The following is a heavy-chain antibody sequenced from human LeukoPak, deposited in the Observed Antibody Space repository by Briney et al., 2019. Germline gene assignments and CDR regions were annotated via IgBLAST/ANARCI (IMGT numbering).Heavy chain of an antibody. D-gene: IGHD3-3*01. J-gene: IGHJ4*02. Sequence: ASVKVSCKASGYSFTSHYMHWVRQAPGQGLEWLGLINPSGSSTLYAQKFQGRVTMTRDMSTTTDYMELSSLRSEDTAVYYCARSSEWSGPDYWGQGTLVTVSS. CDR2: INPSGSST. CDR3: ARSSEWSGPDY. CDR1: GYSFTSHY. V-gene: IGHV1-46*01.